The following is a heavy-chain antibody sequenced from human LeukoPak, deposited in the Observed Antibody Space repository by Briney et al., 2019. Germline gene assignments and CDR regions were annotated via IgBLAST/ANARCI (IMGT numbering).Heavy chain of an antibody. CDR3: ARLAVVVAATRTVGYYGMDV. Sequence: GESLKISCKGSGYSFTSYWIGWVRQMPGKGLEWMGIIYPGDSDTRYSPSFQGQVTISADKSISTAYLQWSSLKASDTAMYYCARLAVVVAATRTVGYYGMDVWGLGTTVTVSS. J-gene: IGHJ6*02. CDR1: GYSFTSYW. D-gene: IGHD2-15*01. CDR2: IYPGDSDT. V-gene: IGHV5-51*01.